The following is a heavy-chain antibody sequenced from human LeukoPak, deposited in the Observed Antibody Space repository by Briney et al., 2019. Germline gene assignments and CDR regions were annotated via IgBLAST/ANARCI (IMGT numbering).Heavy chain of an antibody. CDR1: GFTFTNHA. D-gene: IGHD5-24*01. CDR3: ARTPSRDGYSHIDF. J-gene: IGHJ4*02. V-gene: IGHV3-23*01. CDR2: LSDSGAST. Sequence: GGSLRLSCAASGFTFTNHAMAWVRPAPGKGLEWVSTLSDSGASTYYAGSVKGRFTISRDNSRNTMYLQMDSLRDDDTGVYFCARTPSRDGYSHIDFWGQGALVTVSS.